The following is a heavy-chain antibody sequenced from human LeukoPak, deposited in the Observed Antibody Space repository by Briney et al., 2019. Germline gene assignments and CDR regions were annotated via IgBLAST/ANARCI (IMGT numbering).Heavy chain of an antibody. D-gene: IGHD3-22*01. CDR1: GGTFSSYA. CDR3: ASDKRDSSGYSYFDY. J-gene: IGHJ4*02. CDR2: IIPIFGTA. Sequence: SVKVSCKASGGTFSSYAISWVRQAPGQGLEWMGGIIPIFGTANYAQKFQGRVTITADESTSTAYMELSSLRSEDTAVYYCASDKRDSSGYSYFDYWGQGTLVTVS. V-gene: IGHV1-69*01.